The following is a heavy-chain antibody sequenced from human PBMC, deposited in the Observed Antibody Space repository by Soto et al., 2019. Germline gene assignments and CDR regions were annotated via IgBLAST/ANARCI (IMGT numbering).Heavy chain of an antibody. Sequence: VGSLRLSCAASGFTFSSYAMHWVRQAPGKGLEWVAVISYDGSNKYYADSVKGRFTISRDNSKNTLYLQMNSLRAEDTAVYYCARDLSGMDVWGQGTTVTVSS. CDR3: ARDLSGMDV. V-gene: IGHV3-30-3*01. CDR2: ISYDGSNK. J-gene: IGHJ6*02. CDR1: GFTFSSYA.